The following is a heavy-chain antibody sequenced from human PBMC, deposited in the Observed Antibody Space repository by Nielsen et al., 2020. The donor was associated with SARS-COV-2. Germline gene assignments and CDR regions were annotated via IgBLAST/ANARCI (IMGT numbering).Heavy chain of an antibody. CDR2: INWSGGTT. Sequence: GGSLRLSCAASGFSFDDHGMSWVRQAPGKGLEWVSDINWSGGTTSYADSVRGRFTISRDNAKNSLYLQMNSLRAEDTAVYYCAKAAAPYYYYYYGMDVWGQGTTVTVSS. CDR3: AKAAAPYYYYYYGMDV. CDR1: GFSFDDHG. D-gene: IGHD6-13*01. J-gene: IGHJ6*02. V-gene: IGHV3-20*04.